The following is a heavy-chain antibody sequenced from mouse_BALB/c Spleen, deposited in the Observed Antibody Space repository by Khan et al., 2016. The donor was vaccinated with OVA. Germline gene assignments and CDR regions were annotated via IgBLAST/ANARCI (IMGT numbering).Heavy chain of an antibody. V-gene: IGHV1S135*01. CDR3: ARMIITTDYYAMDY. D-gene: IGHD1-1*01. Sequence: EVQLQQSGPELVKPGSSLKVSCKASGYSFTDYNMYWVKQSHGKSLEWIGYIDLYSGGISYHQKFMGKATLSVDKSSSTAFMHLNSLTSEDSAVYYCARMIITTDYYAMDYWGQGSSVTVSS. J-gene: IGHJ4*01. CDR2: IDLYSGGI. CDR1: GYSFTDYN.